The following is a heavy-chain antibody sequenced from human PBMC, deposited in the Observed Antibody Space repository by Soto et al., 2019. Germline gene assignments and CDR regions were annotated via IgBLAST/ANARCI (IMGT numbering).Heavy chain of an antibody. CDR2: ISYDGSNK. Sequence: PGGSLRLSCAASGFTFSSYGMHWVRQAPGKGLEWVAVISYDGSNKYYADSVKGRFTISRDNSKNTLYLQMNSLRAEDTAVYYCAKAYSSGWYFLGAFDIWGQGTMVTVS. CDR3: AKAYSSGWYFLGAFDI. V-gene: IGHV3-30*18. J-gene: IGHJ3*02. CDR1: GFTFSSYG. D-gene: IGHD6-19*01.